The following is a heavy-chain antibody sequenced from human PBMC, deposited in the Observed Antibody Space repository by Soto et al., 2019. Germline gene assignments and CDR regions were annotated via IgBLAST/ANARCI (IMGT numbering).Heavy chain of an antibody. CDR3: ARRGYGSGTIRSTWFDP. J-gene: IGHJ5*02. D-gene: IGHD3-10*01. CDR1: GGSISSSSYY. V-gene: IGHV4-39*01. CDR2: IYYSGST. Sequence: SETLSLTCTVSGGSISSSSYYWGWIRQPPGKGLEWIGSIYYSGSTYYNPSLKSRVTISVDTSKNQFSLKLSSVTAADTAVYYCARRGYGSGTIRSTWFDPWGQGTLVTVSS.